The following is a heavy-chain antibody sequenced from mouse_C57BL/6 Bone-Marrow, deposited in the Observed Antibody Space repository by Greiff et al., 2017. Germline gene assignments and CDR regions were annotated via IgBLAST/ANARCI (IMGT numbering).Heavy chain of an antibody. CDR3: TTPGFDY. Sequence: VQLQQSGAELVRPGASVKLSCTASGFNIKDDYMHWVKQRPEQGLEWIGWIDPENGDTEYASKFQGKATIAADTSSHTAYLQLSSLTSEDTAVYYCTTPGFDYWGQGTTLTVSS. CDR2: IDPENGDT. J-gene: IGHJ2*01. CDR1: GFNIKDDY. V-gene: IGHV14-4*01.